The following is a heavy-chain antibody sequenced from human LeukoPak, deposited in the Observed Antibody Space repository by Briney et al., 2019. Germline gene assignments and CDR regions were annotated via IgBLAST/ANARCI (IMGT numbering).Heavy chain of an antibody. CDR1: GFTFSSYW. D-gene: IGHD6-13*01. V-gene: IGHV3-7*01. Sequence: GGSLRLSCAASGFTFSSYWMSWVRQAPGKGLEWVANIKHDGSEKYCVDSVKGRFTISRDNAKNSLYLQMNSLRAEDTALYYCARGQGSGWYDWGQGTLVTVSS. CDR3: ARGQGSGWYD. J-gene: IGHJ4*02. CDR2: IKHDGSEK.